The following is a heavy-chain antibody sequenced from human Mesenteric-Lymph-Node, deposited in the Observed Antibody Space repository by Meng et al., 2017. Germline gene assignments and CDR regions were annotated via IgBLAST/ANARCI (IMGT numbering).Heavy chain of an antibody. CDR2: IYSGGNT. CDR3: ARKDY. Sequence: GGSLRLSCAASGFTFSNYWMHWVRQAPGKGLVWVSVIYSGGNTDYADSVKGRFTISRDYSNNSLYLQMNSLRTEDTAVYYCARKDYWGQGTLVTVSS. V-gene: IGHV3-66*02. J-gene: IGHJ4*02. CDR1: GFTFSNYW.